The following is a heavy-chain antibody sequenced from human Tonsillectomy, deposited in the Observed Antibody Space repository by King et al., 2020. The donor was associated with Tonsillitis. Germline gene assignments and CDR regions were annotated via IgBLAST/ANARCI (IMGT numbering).Heavy chain of an antibody. J-gene: IGHJ4*02. CDR1: GFTFSSYA. CDR2: ISGSGGST. CDR3: AKGGQSRAGAGSVSFDY. V-gene: IGHV3-23*04. D-gene: IGHD6-19*01. Sequence: QLVQSGGDLVQPGGSLRLSCAASGFTFSSYAMSWVRQAPGKGLEWVSTISGSGGSTYYADSVKGRFTISRDSSENTVYLQMNSLRAEDTAVYYCAKGGQSRAGAGSVSFDYWRQRTLLTGSS.